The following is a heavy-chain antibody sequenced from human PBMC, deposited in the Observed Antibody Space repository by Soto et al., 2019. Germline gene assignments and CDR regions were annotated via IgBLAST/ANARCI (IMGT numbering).Heavy chain of an antibody. J-gene: IGHJ6*02. V-gene: IGHV5-10-1*01. Sequence: ESLKISCKGSGYSFTSYWISWVRQMPGKGLEWMGRIDPSDSYTNYSPSFQGHVTISADKSISTAYLQWSSLKASDTAMYYCARLYYYDSSGYYYYYYGMDVWGQGTTVTVSS. CDR2: IDPSDSYT. CDR3: ARLYYYDSSGYYYYYYGMDV. CDR1: GYSFTSYW. D-gene: IGHD3-22*01.